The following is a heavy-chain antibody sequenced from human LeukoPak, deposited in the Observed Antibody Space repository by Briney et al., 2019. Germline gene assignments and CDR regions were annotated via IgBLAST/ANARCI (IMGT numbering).Heavy chain of an antibody. CDR2: IKQDGSEK. V-gene: IGHV3-7*04. CDR1: GFTFSSLW. J-gene: IGHJ4*02. D-gene: IGHD3/OR15-3a*01. Sequence: GESLRLSCAASGFTFSSLWMTWVRQAPGKGLEWVANIKQDGSEKHYVDSVKGRFTISRDNAKNSLYLQMNSLRAEDTALYYCARGKGLDYWGQGTLVTVSS. CDR3: ARGKGLDY.